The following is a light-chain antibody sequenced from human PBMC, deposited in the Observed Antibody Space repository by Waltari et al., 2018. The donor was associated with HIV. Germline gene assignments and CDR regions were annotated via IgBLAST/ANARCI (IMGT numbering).Light chain of an antibody. CDR2: RNY. J-gene: IGLJ3*02. Sequence: QSVLSQPPSASGTPGQRVTFSCSGSSPNIGSNQVYWYQQFPGTAPKLLIYRNYQRPSGVPDRFSGSKSGTSASLAISGLRSEDEADYYCAVWDVSLNGRVFGGGTKLTVL. CDR1: SPNIGSNQ. CDR3: AVWDVSLNGRV. V-gene: IGLV1-47*01.